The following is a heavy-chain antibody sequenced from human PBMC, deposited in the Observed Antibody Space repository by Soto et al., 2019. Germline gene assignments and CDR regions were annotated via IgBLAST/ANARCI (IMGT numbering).Heavy chain of an antibody. CDR1: GFTFSSYA. V-gene: IGHV3-30-3*01. Sequence: GGSLRLSCAASGFTFSSYAMHWVRQAPGKGLEWVAVISYDGSNKYYADSVKGRFTISRDNSKNTLYLQMNSLRAEDTAVYYCARYGHIHIVVVTAIGYGMDVWGQGTTVTVSS. J-gene: IGHJ6*02. CDR3: ARYGHIHIVVVTAIGYGMDV. D-gene: IGHD2-21*02. CDR2: ISYDGSNK.